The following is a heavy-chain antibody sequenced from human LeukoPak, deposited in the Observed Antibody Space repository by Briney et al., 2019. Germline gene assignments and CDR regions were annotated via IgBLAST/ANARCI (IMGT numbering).Heavy chain of an antibody. CDR3: ARDLDCSSTSCYGGWFDP. CDR1: GGTFSSYA. V-gene: IGHV1-69*05. Sequence: SVKFSRKASGGTFSSYAISWVRQAPGQGLEWMGRIIPIFGTANYAKKFQGRVTITTDESTSTAYMELSSLRSEDTAVYYCARDLDCSSTSCYGGWFDPWGQGTLVTVSS. J-gene: IGHJ5*02. D-gene: IGHD2-2*01. CDR2: IIPIFGTA.